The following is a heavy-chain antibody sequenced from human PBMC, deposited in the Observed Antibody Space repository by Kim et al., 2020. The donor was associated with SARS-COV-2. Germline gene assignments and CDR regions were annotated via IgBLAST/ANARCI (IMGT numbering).Heavy chain of an antibody. CDR2: INHSGST. J-gene: IGHJ4*02. V-gene: IGHV4-34*01. D-gene: IGHD3-22*01. Sequence: SETLSLTCAVYGGSFSGYYWSWIRQPPGKGLEWIGEINHSGSTNYNPSLKSRVTISVDTSKNQFSLKLSSVTAADTAVYYCARGPYYYDSSGYMVWGQGTLVTVSS. CDR3: ARGPYYYDSSGYMV. CDR1: GGSFSGYY.